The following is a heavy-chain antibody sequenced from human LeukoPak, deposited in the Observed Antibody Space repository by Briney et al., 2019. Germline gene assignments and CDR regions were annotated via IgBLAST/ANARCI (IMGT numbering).Heavy chain of an antibody. CDR1: GFTFSSYA. D-gene: IGHD6-19*01. Sequence: GGSLRLSCAASGFTFSSYAMSWVRQAPGKGLGWVSAISGSGGSTYYADSVKGRFTISRDNSKNTLYLQMNSLTAEDTAVYYCATQWLVRPYFDYWGQGTLVTVSS. CDR3: ATQWLVRPYFDY. V-gene: IGHV3-23*01. CDR2: ISGSGGST. J-gene: IGHJ4*02.